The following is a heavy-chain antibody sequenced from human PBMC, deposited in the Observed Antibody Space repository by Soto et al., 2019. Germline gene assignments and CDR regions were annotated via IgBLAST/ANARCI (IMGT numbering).Heavy chain of an antibody. Sequence: PSETLSLTCVVSGGSLSSYYWSWIRQPPGKGLEWIGYIYYSGSTNYNPSRKSRVTISVDTSKNQFSLKLSSVTAADTAVYYCARLGGKYDYWGQGTLVTVSS. D-gene: IGHD2-15*01. CDR2: IYYSGST. V-gene: IGHV4-59*08. J-gene: IGHJ4*02. CDR3: ARLGGKYDY. CDR1: GGSLSSYY.